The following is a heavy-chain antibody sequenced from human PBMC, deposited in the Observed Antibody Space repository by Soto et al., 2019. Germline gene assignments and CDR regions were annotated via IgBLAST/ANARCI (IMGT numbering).Heavy chain of an antibody. CDR3: ARAEWLPGGTDYYYYMDV. J-gene: IGHJ6*03. CDR1: GGSFSGYY. Sequence: PSETLSLTCAVYGGSFSGYYWSWIRQPPGKGLEWIGEINHSGSTNYNPSLKSRVTISVDTSKNQFSLKLSSVTAADTAVYYFARAEWLPGGTDYYYYMDVWGKGTTVTVSS. D-gene: IGHD5-12*01. CDR2: INHSGST. V-gene: IGHV4-34*01.